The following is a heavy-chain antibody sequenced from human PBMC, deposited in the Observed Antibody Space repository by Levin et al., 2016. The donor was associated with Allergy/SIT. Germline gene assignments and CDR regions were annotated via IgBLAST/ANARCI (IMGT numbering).Heavy chain of an antibody. CDR3: ARDSKQWPFRLGSFDY. V-gene: IGHV3-23*01. CDR2: ISGSGGST. J-gene: IGHJ4*02. Sequence: GESLKISCAASGFTFSSYAMTWVRQAPGKGLEWVSAISGSGGSTYYADSVKSRFTISRDNSKNTLYLQMNSLRAEDTAVYYCARDSKQWPFRLGSFDYWGQGTLVTVSS. CDR1: GFTFSSYA. D-gene: IGHD6-19*01.